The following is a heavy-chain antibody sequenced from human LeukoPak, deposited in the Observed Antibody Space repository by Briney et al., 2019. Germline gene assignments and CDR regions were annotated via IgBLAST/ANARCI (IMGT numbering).Heavy chain of an antibody. D-gene: IGHD5/OR15-5a*01. CDR3: AKKVGLVSAPLYYFDV. V-gene: IGHV3-23*01. CDR1: GFTFSSYA. CDR2: ISGPAGSW. J-gene: IGHJ4*02. Sequence: PGGSLRLSCAASGFTFSSYAMSWVRQAPGKGLEGVSAISGPAGSWDYADSVKGRFTISRDNSKNTLFLQMNSLRAEDTAIYYCAKKVGLVSAPLYYFDVWGQGTLVTVSS.